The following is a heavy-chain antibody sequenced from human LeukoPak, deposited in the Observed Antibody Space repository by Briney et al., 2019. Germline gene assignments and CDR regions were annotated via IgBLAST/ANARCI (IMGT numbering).Heavy chain of an antibody. J-gene: IGHJ4*02. CDR2: ICGDGSCE. CDR1: GFTFSNYA. Sequence: PGGSLRVSCAASGFTFSNYAISWVRQAPGKGLEWVSLICGDGSCEYYADSVKGRFTVSRDNSKNVLYLQVNILRIEDTAFYYCARDYGDRPDYWGRGTLVSVSS. CDR3: ARDYGDRPDY. V-gene: IGHV3-43*02. D-gene: IGHD4-17*01.